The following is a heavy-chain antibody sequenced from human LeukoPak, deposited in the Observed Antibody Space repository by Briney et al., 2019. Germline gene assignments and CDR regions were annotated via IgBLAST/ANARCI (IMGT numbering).Heavy chain of an antibody. D-gene: IGHD3-3*01. CDR3: AKGGTYYDFWSGYRQFGY. Sequence: GGSLRLSCAASGFTFSSYAMSWVRQAPGKGLEWVSVISGGGYSTYYAASVKGRFTISRDNSKNTLYLQMNSLRAEDTAVYYCAKGGTYYDFWSGYRQFGYWGQGTLVTVSS. CDR2: ISGGGYST. V-gene: IGHV3-23*01. J-gene: IGHJ4*02. CDR1: GFTFSSYA.